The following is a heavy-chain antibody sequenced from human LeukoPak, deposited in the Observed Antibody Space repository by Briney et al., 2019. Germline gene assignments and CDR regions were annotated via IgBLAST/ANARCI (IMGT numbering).Heavy chain of an antibody. D-gene: IGHD5-24*01. CDR1: GFTFSSYS. CDR2: ISSSSSYI. J-gene: IGHJ4*02. V-gene: IGHV3-21*01. CDR3: ARAPSLRTKRWLQPFDY. Sequence: GRSLRLSCAASGFTFSSYSMNWVRQAPGKGLEWVSSISSSSSYIYYADSVKGRFTISRDNAKNSLYLQMNSLRAEDTAVYYCARAPSLRTKRWLQPFDYWGQGTLVTVSS.